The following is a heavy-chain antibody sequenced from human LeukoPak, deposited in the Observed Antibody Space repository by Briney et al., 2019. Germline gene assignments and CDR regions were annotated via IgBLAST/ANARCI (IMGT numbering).Heavy chain of an antibody. V-gene: IGHV4-4*07. Sequence: SETLSLTCTVSGGSISSYYWSWIWQPAGKGLEWIGRIYTSGSTNYNPSLKSRVTMSVDTSKNQFSLKLSSVTAADTVVYYCARDSYGSGSYYNGNFDYCGQGTLVTVSS. CDR1: GGSISSYY. J-gene: IGHJ4*02. D-gene: IGHD3-10*01. CDR3: ARDSYGSGSYYNGNFDY. CDR2: IYTSGST.